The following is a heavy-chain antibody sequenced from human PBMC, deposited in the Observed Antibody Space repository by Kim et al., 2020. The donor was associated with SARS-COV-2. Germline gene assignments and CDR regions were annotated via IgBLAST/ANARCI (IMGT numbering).Heavy chain of an antibody. V-gene: IGHV1-8*01. CDR1: GYTLTSYD. CDR3: ARVLAARWANYYYGMDV. J-gene: IGHJ6*02. D-gene: IGHD6-6*01. Sequence: ASVKVSCKASGYTLTSYDINWVRQATGQGLEWMGWMNPNSGNTGYAQKFQGRVTMTRNTSISTAYMELSSLRSEDTAVYYCARVLAARWANYYYGMDVWGQGTSVTVSS. CDR2: MNPNSGNT.